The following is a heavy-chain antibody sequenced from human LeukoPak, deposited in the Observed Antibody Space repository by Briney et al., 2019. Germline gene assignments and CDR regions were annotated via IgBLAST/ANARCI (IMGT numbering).Heavy chain of an antibody. J-gene: IGHJ4*02. CDR1: GFTFSSYG. V-gene: IGHV3-30*02. CDR3: AKDLLGRSGVVIIGTFDY. D-gene: IGHD3-3*01. CDR2: IRYDGSNK. Sequence: QPGGSLRLSCAASGFTFSSYGMHWVRQAPGKGLEWVAFIRYDGSNKYYADSVKGRFTISRDNSKNMLYLQMNSLRAEDTADYYCAKDLLGRSGVVIIGTFDYWGQGILVTVSS.